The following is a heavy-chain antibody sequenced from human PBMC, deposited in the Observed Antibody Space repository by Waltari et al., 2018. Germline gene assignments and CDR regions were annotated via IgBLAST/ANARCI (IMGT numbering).Heavy chain of an antibody. J-gene: IGHJ4*02. Sequence: QVQLVQSGAEVKKPGASVKVSCKASGYTFTSYAMHWVRQAPGQRLEWMGWINAGKGNTKNSQKFQGRVTITSDTSASTAYMELSSLRSEDTAVYYCASFGGGSSWSSYFDYWGQGTLVTVSS. CDR2: INAGKGNT. CDR1: GYTFTSYA. V-gene: IGHV1-3*01. D-gene: IGHD6-13*01. CDR3: ASFGGGSSWSSYFDY.